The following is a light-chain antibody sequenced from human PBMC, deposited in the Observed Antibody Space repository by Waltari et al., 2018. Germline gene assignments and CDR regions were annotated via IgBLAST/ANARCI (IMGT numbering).Light chain of an antibody. Sequence: SYELTQPPSVSVSPGQTANITCSGDKLGDKYTSWYQQKPGQSPVLVIYQHSKRPSGFPERISVSNSGNTATLTISGTQAMDEADYYCQAWDRSTAYVFGTGTKVTVL. CDR1: KLGDKY. V-gene: IGLV3-1*01. CDR2: QHS. J-gene: IGLJ1*01. CDR3: QAWDRSTAYV.